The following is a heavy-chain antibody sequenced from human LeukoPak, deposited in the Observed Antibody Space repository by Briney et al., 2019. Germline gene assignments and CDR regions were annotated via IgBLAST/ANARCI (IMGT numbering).Heavy chain of an antibody. J-gene: IGHJ4*02. D-gene: IGHD2-21*02. Sequence: GGSLRLSCVASGLTFQIYSLHWVRQAPGKGLEWVAFISYDGSNKYYADSVKGRFAISRDNSKNTLYLQMNSLRTEDTALYYCASPPVAVTAKGGLDYWGQGALVTVSS. CDR1: GLTFQIYS. CDR3: ASPPVAVTAKGGLDY. V-gene: IGHV3-30*09. CDR2: ISYDGSNK.